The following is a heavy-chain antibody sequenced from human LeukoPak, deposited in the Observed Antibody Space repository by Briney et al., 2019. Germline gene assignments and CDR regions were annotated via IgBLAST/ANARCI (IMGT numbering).Heavy chain of an antibody. V-gene: IGHV3-30*18. J-gene: IGHJ4*02. CDR3: VKPGRLSSGPDY. Sequence: PGGSLRLSCAASGFTFSSYGMHWVRQAPGKGLEWVAVISYDGSNKYYADSVKGRFIISRDNSRNTLYLQMSSLRVEDTAVYYCVKPGRLSSGPDYWGQGTLVTVSS. D-gene: IGHD6-19*01. CDR1: GFTFSSYG. CDR2: ISYDGSNK.